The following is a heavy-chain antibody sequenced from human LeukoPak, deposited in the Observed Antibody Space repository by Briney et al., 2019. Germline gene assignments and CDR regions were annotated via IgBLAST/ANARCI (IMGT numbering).Heavy chain of an antibody. J-gene: IGHJ5*02. V-gene: IGHV3-11*01. D-gene: IGHD3-22*01. CDR2: ISSSGSTI. CDR3: ARGAITMIVVNWFDP. CDR1: GFTFSDYY. Sequence: PGGSLRLSRAASGFTFSDYYMSWIRQAPGKGLEWVSYISSSGSTIYYANSVKGRFTISRDNAKNSLYLQMNSLRAEGTAVYYCARGAITMIVVNWFDPWGQGTLVTVSS.